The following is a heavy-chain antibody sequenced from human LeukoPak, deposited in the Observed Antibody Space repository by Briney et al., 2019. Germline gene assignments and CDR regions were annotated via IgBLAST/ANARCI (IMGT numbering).Heavy chain of an antibody. D-gene: IGHD6-13*01. CDR2: IIPIFGTA. V-gene: IGHV1-69*05. CDR3: ARDLGIAAARPEW. Sequence: SVKVSCKASGGTFSSYAISWVRQAPGQGLEWMGRIIPIFGTANYAQKFQGRVTITTDESTSTAYMELSSLRSEGTAVYYCARDLGIAAARPEWWGQGTLVTVSS. CDR1: GGTFSSYA. J-gene: IGHJ4*02.